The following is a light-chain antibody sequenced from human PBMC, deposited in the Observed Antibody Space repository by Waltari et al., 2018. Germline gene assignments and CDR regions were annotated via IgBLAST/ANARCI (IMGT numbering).Light chain of an antibody. CDR2: DSS. Sequence: EIVLTQSPATLSLSPGERATLSCRASQSVSSFLSWYHRKPGQAPRLLIHDSSNRATAFPARFSGSGSGTDFTLTISSLEPEDFAVYFCQQRSNWPYTFGQGTKLEIK. J-gene: IGKJ2*01. CDR3: QQRSNWPYT. CDR1: QSVSSF. V-gene: IGKV3-11*01.